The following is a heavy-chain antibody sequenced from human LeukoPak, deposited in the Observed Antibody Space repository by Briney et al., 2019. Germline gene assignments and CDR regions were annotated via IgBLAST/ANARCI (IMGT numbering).Heavy chain of an antibody. CDR1: GFTFSSYA. V-gene: IGHV3-23*01. CDR3: AKSFGYSRSWFDY. CDR2: ISGNGSGT. Sequence: GGSLRLSCAASGFTFSSYAMSWGRQAPGKGLEWVSGISGNGSGTYYADSVKGRVTICRDNSKNTLYLQMNSLRAEDTAVYYGAKSFGYSRSWFDYWGQGTLVTVSS. J-gene: IGHJ4*02. D-gene: IGHD6-13*01.